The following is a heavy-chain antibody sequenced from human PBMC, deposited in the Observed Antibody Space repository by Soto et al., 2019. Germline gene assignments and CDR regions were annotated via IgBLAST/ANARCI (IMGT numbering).Heavy chain of an antibody. CDR2: VSHDGINT. D-gene: IGHD1-26*01. CDR3: AREKTVGGIRLDN. Sequence: QVQLVESGGGVVQPGRSLRLSCAASGFTFTNYPMHWVRQAPGKGLEWVAVVSHDGINTYYADSVKGRFTISRDNSKNTLYLQLNSLRTEDTAVFYCAREKTVGGIRLDNWDQGTLVTVSS. V-gene: IGHV3-30-3*01. J-gene: IGHJ4*02. CDR1: GFTFTNYP.